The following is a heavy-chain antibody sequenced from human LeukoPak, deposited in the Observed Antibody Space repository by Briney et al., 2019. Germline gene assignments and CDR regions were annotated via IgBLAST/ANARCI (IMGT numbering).Heavy chain of an antibody. CDR3: ASTSSSWYYFDY. V-gene: IGHV3-30*04. D-gene: IGHD6-13*01. CDR2: ISYDGSNK. Sequence: PGRSLRLSCAASGFTFSSYAMHWVRQAPGKGLEWVAVISYDGSNKYYADSVKGRFTISRDNSKNTLYLQMNSLRAEDTAVYHCASTSSSWYYFDYWGQGTLVTVSS. CDR1: GFTFSSYA. J-gene: IGHJ4*02.